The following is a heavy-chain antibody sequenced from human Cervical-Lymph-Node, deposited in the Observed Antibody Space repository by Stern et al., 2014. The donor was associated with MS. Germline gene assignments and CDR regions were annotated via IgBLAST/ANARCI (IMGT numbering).Heavy chain of an antibody. J-gene: IGHJ4*02. CDR3: ARDNWSRYCSGGSCNFIDS. V-gene: IGHV3-33*01. CDR1: GFTFSSYG. Sequence: VQLVESGGGVVQPGGSLRLSCATSGFTFSSYGIHWVRQAPGKGLEWVAIVMFDGVNQYFADSVKGRFTISRDNSRNTVYLQMNSLRAEDTAVYYCARDNWSRYCSGGSCNFIDSWGQGALVTVSS. D-gene: IGHD2-15*01. CDR2: VMFDGVNQ.